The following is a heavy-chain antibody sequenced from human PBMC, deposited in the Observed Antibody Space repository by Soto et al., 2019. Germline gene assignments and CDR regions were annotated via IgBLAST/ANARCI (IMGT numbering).Heavy chain of an antibody. CDR3: ARPFPLPPGAFDI. J-gene: IGHJ3*02. V-gene: IGHV4-39*01. CDR1: GGSISSSSYY. CDR2: IYYSGST. Sequence: QLQLQESGPGLVKPSETLSLTCTVSGGSISSSSYYWGWIRQPPGKGLEWIGSIYYSGSTYYNPSLKSRVTISVDTSKNQFSLKLSSVTAADTAVYYCARPFPLPPGAFDIWGQGTMVTVSS.